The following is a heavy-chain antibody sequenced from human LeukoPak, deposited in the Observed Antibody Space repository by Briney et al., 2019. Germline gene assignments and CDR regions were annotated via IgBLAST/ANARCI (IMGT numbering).Heavy chain of an antibody. J-gene: IGHJ4*02. CDR2: IGLSGSPL. V-gene: IGHV3-11*04. CDR3: ARKDFSSGSFSY. Sequence: CIGLSGSPLNYADSVRGRFTISRDNAKNSLYLDMNSLRAEDTAVYYCARKDFSSGSFSYWGQGTLVTVSS. D-gene: IGHD3-22*01.